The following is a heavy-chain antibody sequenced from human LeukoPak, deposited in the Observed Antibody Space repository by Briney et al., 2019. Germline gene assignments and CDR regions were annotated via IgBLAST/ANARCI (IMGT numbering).Heavy chain of an antibody. CDR1: GGSISSYY. V-gene: IGHV4-59*01. Sequence: PSETLSLTCTVSGGSISSYYWSWIRQPPGKGLEWIGYIYYSGSTNYNPSLKSRVTISVDTSKNQFSLKLSSVTAADTAVYYCARGAAATILLYYMDVWGKGTTVTVSS. CDR3: ARGAAATILLYYMDV. D-gene: IGHD2-15*01. J-gene: IGHJ6*03. CDR2: IYYSGST.